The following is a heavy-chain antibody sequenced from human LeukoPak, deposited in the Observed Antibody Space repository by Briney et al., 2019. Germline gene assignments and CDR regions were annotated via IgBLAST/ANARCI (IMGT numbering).Heavy chain of an antibody. CDR2: INHSGST. CDR3: ARGSTVADY. Sequence: SETLSLTCAVYGGSFSGYYWSWIRQPPGKGLEWIGEINHSGSTNYNPSLKSRVTISVDTSKNQFSLKLSSVTAADTAVYYCARGSTVADYWGQGTLATVSS. V-gene: IGHV4-34*01. CDR1: GGSFSGYY. D-gene: IGHD4-17*01. J-gene: IGHJ4*02.